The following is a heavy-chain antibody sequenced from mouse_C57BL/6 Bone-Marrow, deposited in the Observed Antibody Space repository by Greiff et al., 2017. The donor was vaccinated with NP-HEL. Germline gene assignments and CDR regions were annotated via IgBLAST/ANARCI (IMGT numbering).Heavy chain of an antibody. CDR1: GYTFTSYW. J-gene: IGHJ3*01. CDR3: ARGITTVVGGPAY. CDR2: IHPNSGST. Sequence: QVQLQQSGAELVKPGASVKLSCKASGYTFTSYWMHWVKQRPGQGLEWIGMIHPNSGSTNYNEKFKSKATLTVDKSSSTAYMQLSSLTSEDSAVYYCARGITTVVGGPAYWGQGTLVTVSA. D-gene: IGHD1-1*01. V-gene: IGHV1-64*01.